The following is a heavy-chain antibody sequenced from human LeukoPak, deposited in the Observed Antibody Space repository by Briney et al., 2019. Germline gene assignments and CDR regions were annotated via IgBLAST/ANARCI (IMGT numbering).Heavy chain of an antibody. CDR1: GFTFDDYA. CDR3: AKDMAPGIYYFDY. V-gene: IGHV3-9*01. D-gene: IGHD1-14*01. CDR2: ISWNSGSI. Sequence: GGSLRLSCAASGFTFDDYAMPWVRHAPGKGLEWVSGISWNSGSIGYADSVKGRFTISRDNAKNSLYLQMNSLRAEDTALYYCAKDMAPGIYYFDYWGQGTLVTVSS. J-gene: IGHJ4*02.